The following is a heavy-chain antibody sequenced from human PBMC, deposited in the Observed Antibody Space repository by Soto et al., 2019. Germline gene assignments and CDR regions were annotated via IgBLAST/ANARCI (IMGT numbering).Heavy chain of an antibody. V-gene: IGHV4-59*01. D-gene: IGHD1-1*01. J-gene: IGHJ3*02. Sequence: QVQLQESGPGLVKPSETLSLTCSVSGDSLNSYYWSWIRQSPGKGLEWLGYISYSGDTKYNPSLQSRISISVDTTENQFSLRLSSVTAADTAVYFCARDRNKLWKNDAFDIWGQGTMVTVSS. CDR2: ISYSGDT. CDR1: GDSLNSYY. CDR3: ARDRNKLWKNDAFDI.